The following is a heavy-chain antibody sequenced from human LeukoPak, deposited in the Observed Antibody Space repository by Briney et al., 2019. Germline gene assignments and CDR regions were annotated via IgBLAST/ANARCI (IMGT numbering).Heavy chain of an antibody. CDR1: GGSISSDSYY. V-gene: IGHV4-61*02. D-gene: IGHD5-18*01. CDR3: ARGYTYGHGAMFDY. CDR2: VYTSGSN. Sequence: PSETLSLTRTVSGGSISSDSYYWTWIRQPAAKGLEWIGRVYTSGSNDFNPSLKSRVSISLDTSKNQFSLKLSSVTAADTAVYYCARGYTYGHGAMFDYWGQGTLVTVSP. J-gene: IGHJ4*02.